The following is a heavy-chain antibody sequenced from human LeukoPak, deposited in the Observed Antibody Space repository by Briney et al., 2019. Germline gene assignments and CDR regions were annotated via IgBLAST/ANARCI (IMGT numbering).Heavy chain of an antibody. CDR3: AGGRFGGGDY. Sequence: GASVKVSCKASGYTFSSYYMHWVRQGPGQGLEWMGMISPSGGSTTYAQKFQGRVTMTRDTSTSTVSMDLTSLRSEDTAVYYCAGGRFGGGDYWGQGTLVTVSS. J-gene: IGHJ4*02. D-gene: IGHD3-10*01. V-gene: IGHV1-46*01. CDR2: ISPSGGST. CDR1: GYTFSSYY.